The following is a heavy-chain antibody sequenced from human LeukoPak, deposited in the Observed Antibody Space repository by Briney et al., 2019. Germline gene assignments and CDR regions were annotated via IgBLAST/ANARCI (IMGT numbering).Heavy chain of an antibody. J-gene: IGHJ6*03. CDR3: ARISSSGLPARRWYYYYMDV. Sequence: PSETLSLTCTVSGGSISSYYWSWIRQPPGKGLEWIGYIYTSGSTNYNPSLKSRVTISVDTSKNQFSLKLSSVTAADTAVYYCARISSSGLPARRWYYYYMDVWGKGTTVTVSS. V-gene: IGHV4-4*09. D-gene: IGHD6-6*01. CDR1: GGSISSYY. CDR2: IYTSGST.